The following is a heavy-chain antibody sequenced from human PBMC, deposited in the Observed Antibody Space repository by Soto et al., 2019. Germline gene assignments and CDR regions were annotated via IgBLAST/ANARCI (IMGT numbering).Heavy chain of an antibody. CDR2: ISYDGSNK. D-gene: IGHD3-10*01. Sequence: SGGSLRLSCAASGFTFSSYGMHWVRQAPGKGLEWVAVISYDGSNKYYADSVKGRFTISRDNSKNTLYLQMNSLRAEDTAVYYCAKERSALTMVRGVPSGYWGQGTLVTVSS. CDR3: AKERSALTMVRGVPSGY. V-gene: IGHV3-30*18. J-gene: IGHJ4*02. CDR1: GFTFSSYG.